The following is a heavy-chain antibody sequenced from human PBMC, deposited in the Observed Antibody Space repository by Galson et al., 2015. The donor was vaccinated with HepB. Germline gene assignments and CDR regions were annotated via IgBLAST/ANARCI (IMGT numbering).Heavy chain of an antibody. V-gene: IGHV1-69*13. CDR3: AREEGYGDLNWFDP. CDR1: GGTFSSYA. J-gene: IGHJ5*02. Sequence: SVKVSCKASGGTFSSYAISWVRQAPGQGLEWMGGIIPIFGIANYAQKFQGRVTITADESTSTAYMELSSLRSEDTAVYYCAREEGYGDLNWFDPWGQGTLVTVSS. D-gene: IGHD4-17*01. CDR2: IIPIFGIA.